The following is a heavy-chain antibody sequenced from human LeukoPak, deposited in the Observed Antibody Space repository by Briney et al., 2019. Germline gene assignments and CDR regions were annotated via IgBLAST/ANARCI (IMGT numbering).Heavy chain of an antibody. Sequence: PSETLSLTRTVSGGSISSYYWSWIRQPPGKGLEWIGYIYYSGSTNYNPSLKSRVTISVDTSKNRFSLKLSSVTAADTAVYYCARGVYGDHLFDYWGQGTLVTVSS. CDR3: ARGVYGDHLFDY. J-gene: IGHJ4*02. CDR2: IYYSGST. D-gene: IGHD4-17*01. CDR1: GGSISSYY. V-gene: IGHV4-59*01.